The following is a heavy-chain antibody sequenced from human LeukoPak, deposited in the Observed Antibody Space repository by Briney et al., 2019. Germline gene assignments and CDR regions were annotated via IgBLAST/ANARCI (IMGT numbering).Heavy chain of an antibody. V-gene: IGHV3-23*01. D-gene: IGHD5-24*01. J-gene: IGHJ5*02. CDR1: GFTFRSHA. CDR3: IRDFRSADL. CDR2: IYENGGTT. Sequence: GGSLRLSCVGSGFTFRSHAMSWVRQAPEKGLEFVSGIYENGGTTYYADSVKGRFTISRDNAKNTVYLEMNSLSVEDTATYHCIRDFRSADLWGQGTLVTVTS.